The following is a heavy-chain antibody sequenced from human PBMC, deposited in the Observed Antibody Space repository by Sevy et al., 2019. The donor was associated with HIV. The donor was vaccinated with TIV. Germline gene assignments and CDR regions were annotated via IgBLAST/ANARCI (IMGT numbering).Heavy chain of an antibody. V-gene: IGHV3-74*01. J-gene: IGHJ4*02. CDR2: TNSDGSST. D-gene: IGHD6-19*01. Sequence: GGSLRLSCAASGFTFSSYWMHWVRQGLGKGLVWVSRTNSDGSSTSYADSVKGRFTVSRDNAKNTLYLQMNSLRVEDTAVYYCAGSRYSSGLWYWGQGTLVTVSS. CDR1: GFTFSSYW. CDR3: AGSRYSSGLWY.